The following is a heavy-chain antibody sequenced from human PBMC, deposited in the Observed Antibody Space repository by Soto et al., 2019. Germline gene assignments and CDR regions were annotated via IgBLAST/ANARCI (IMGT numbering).Heavy chain of an antibody. CDR2: IYSTGNT. CDR1: GGSITSSSY. J-gene: IGHJ6*02. Sequence: QLHLQESGPGLVKPSETLSLSCTVSGGSITSSSYWGWIRQPPGKGLEWIGSIYSTGNTYYNPSLKGRVTISADTSNNQFSLNLISVTAADTAVYYCRSSSRYSTDVWGQGTTVTVSS. CDR3: RSSSRYSTDV. D-gene: IGHD6-13*01. V-gene: IGHV4-39*01.